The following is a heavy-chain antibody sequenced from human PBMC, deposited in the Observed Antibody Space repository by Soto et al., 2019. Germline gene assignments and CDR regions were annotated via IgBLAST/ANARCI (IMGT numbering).Heavy chain of an antibody. CDR1: GYTFTSYY. J-gene: IGHJ4*02. D-gene: IGHD1-26*01. CDR2: INPSGGST. V-gene: IGHV1-46*01. CDR3: AREARLQWELLGMSFDY. Sequence: QVQLVQSGAEVKKPGASVKVSCKASGYTFTSYYMHWVRQSPGQGLEWMGIINPSGGSTSYAQKFQGRVTMTRDTSTSTVYMELSSLRSEDTAVYYCAREARLQWELLGMSFDYWGQGTLVTVSS.